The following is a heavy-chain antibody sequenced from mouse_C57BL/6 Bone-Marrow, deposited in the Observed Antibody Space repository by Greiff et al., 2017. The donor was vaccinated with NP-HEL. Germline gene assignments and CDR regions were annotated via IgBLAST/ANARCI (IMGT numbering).Heavy chain of an antibody. CDR2: INPYNGDT. D-gene: IGHD1-1*01. J-gene: IGHJ1*03. CDR1: GYSFTGYF. CDR3: ARSSLYYYGSSYRYWYFDV. V-gene: IGHV1-20*01. Sequence: VQLQQSGPELVKPGDSVKISCKASGYSFTGYFMNWVMQSHGKSLEWIGRINPYNGDTFYNQKFKGKATLTVDKSSSTAHMELRSLTSEDSAVYYCARSSLYYYGSSYRYWYFDVWGTGTTVTVSS.